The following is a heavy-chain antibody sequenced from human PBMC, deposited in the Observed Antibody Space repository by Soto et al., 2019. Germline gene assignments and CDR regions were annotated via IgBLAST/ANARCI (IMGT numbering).Heavy chain of an antibody. V-gene: IGHV4-59*01. Sequence: SETLSLTCTASGSSISSYYWSWIRQPPWKGLEWIGYIYYSGSTNYNPSLKSRVTIPADTSKNHFSLTPSSVTAPDTAVYYCAKVRVAAAEFTTVRFDPWGPGPLVTVSS. CDR2: IYYSGST. D-gene: IGHD6-13*01. J-gene: IGHJ5*02. CDR3: AKVRVAAAEFTTVRFDP. CDR1: GSSISSYY.